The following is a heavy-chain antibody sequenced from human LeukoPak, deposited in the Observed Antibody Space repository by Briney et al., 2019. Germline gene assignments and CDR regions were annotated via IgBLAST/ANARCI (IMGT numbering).Heavy chain of an antibody. V-gene: IGHV3-74*01. Sequence: GGSLRLSCVGSGFTLSIYWMYWIRHSPGKGLLWVARINPDGSIADYTDSVKGRFTISRDNVKNTLYLQMNSLRAEDTAVYYCARDPYSGGYWDYYYYYMDLWGQGTTVTISS. CDR3: ARDPYSGGYWDYYYYYMDL. CDR1: GFTLSIYW. J-gene: IGHJ6*03. D-gene: IGHD1-26*01. CDR2: INPDGSIA.